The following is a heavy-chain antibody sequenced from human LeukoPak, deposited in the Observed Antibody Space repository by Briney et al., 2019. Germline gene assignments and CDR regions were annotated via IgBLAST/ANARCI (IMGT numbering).Heavy chain of an antibody. CDR1: GFTFSTYW. J-gene: IGHJ4*02. D-gene: IGHD1-26*01. CDR3: ASDVGGSLDY. V-gene: IGHV3-7*01. CDR2: IKEDESAK. Sequence: GSLRLSCAASGFTFSTYWMAWVRQAPGKGLEWVANIKEDESAKHQADSVKGRFTISRDNAQNSVYLQMSSLRGEDTAVYYCASDVGGSLDYWGQGTLVTVSS.